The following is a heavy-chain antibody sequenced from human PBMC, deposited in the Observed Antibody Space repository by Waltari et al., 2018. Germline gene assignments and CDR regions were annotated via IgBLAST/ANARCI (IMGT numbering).Heavy chain of an antibody. V-gene: IGHV1-69*01. CDR3: AKEDGHFHFDY. CDR1: GGTFNNDA. CDR2: IIPMFRTA. Sequence: QVQLVQSGAEVKKPGSSVKVSCTTSGGTFNNDAIHWVRQAPGQGLEWMGGIIPMFRTANYAQKFKCKVTITADESTSTVYMELSSLRSEDTALYYCAKEDGHFHFDYWDRGTLVTVSS. J-gene: IGHJ4*02.